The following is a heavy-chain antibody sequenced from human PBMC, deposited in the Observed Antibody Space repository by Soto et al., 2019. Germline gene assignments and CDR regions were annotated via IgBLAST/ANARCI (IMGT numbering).Heavy chain of an antibody. Sequence: QLQLQESGPGLVKPSETLSLTCTVSSDSINRDAYYWAWIRQPPGKGLEWIATIYYSGTTTFYNPSLASRVTISVHTSKNQFSLNLTSVTATDTALYYCARKVTRPIDAFDIWGQGTKVTVSS. CDR3: ARKVTRPIDAFDI. V-gene: IGHV4-39*01. CDR2: IYYSGTTT. J-gene: IGHJ3*02. D-gene: IGHD2-21*02. CDR1: SDSINRDAYY.